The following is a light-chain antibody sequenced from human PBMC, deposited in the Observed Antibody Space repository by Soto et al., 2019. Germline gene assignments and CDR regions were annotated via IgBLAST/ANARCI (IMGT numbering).Light chain of an antibody. J-gene: IGKJ1*01. V-gene: IGKV3-20*01. Sequence: EILLIQSPATLSLSPGERATLSCSASQSVGSYLAWYRQKPGQAPRLLIYDASNRATGIPARFSGSGSGTDFTLTISRLEPEDFAVYYCQQYGSSPPRTFGQGTKVDI. CDR1: QSVGSY. CDR3: QQYGSSPPRT. CDR2: DAS.